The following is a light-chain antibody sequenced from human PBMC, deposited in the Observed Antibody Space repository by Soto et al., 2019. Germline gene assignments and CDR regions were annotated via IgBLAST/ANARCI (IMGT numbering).Light chain of an antibody. CDR1: QSVSSY. J-gene: IGKJ5*01. V-gene: IGKV3-11*01. CDR2: DAS. CDR3: QQRSNWPPIT. Sequence: EIVLSQSPATLSLSAGGRATVSCRASQSVSSYLAWYQQKPGQAPRLLIYDASNRATGIPARFSGSGSGTDFTLTISSLEPEDFAVYYCQQRSNWPPITFGQGTRLEIK.